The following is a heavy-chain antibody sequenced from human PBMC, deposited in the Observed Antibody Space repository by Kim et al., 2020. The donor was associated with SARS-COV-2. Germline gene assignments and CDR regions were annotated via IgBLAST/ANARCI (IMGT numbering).Heavy chain of an antibody. J-gene: IGHJ4*02. CDR3: ARGKCDGGNCYSGY. D-gene: IGHD2-15*01. V-gene: IGHV3-30*04. CDR1: GFTFSNYA. Sequence: GGSLRLSCAASGFTFSNYAMHWVRQAPGKGLEWVAVISYDGSNKYNADSVKGRFTISRDNSKNTRYLQMSSLRAEDTAVYYCARGKCDGGNCYSGYWGQGTLVTVSS. CDR2: ISYDGSNK.